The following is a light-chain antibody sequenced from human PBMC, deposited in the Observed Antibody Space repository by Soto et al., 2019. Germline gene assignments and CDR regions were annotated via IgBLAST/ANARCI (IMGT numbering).Light chain of an antibody. CDR1: SSDVGGYNY. CDR2: DVT. CDR3: SSYTGSNTLEV. V-gene: IGLV2-14*03. J-gene: IGLJ1*01. Sequence: QSALTQPASVSGSPGQSITISCTGTSSDVGGYNYVSWYQQHPGKAPKLMIYDVTSRPSGVSNRFSGSKSGNTASLTISGLQAEDEADYYCSSYTGSNTLEVFGTGTKVTVL.